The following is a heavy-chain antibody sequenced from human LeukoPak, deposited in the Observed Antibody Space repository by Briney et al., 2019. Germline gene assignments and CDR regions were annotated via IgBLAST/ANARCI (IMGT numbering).Heavy chain of an antibody. D-gene: IGHD5-12*01. J-gene: IGHJ4*02. Sequence: GGSLRLSCAAASGLSFNDDYMSWIRQAPGKGLVWVSRINSDGSSASYADSVKGRFTISRDNAKNTLYLQMNSLRAEDTAVYYCAREGGYDPFEYWGQGTLVTVSS. V-gene: IGHV3-74*01. CDR2: INSDGSSA. CDR1: GLSFNDDY. CDR3: AREGGYDPFEY.